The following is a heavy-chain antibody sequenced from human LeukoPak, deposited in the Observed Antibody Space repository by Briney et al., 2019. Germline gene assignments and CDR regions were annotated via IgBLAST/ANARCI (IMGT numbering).Heavy chain of an antibody. CDR2: IWYDGSNK. D-gene: IGHD3-3*01. Sequence: GGSLRLSCAASGFTFSSYGMHWVRQAPGKGLEWVAFIWYDGSNKYYADSVKGRFTISRDNSKNTLYLQTNRLRTEDTALYYCAKDLPIFGVVIDAFDIWGQXTMXXVPS. V-gene: IGHV3-30*02. CDR1: GFTFSSYG. J-gene: IGHJ3*02. CDR3: AKDLPIFGVVIDAFDI.